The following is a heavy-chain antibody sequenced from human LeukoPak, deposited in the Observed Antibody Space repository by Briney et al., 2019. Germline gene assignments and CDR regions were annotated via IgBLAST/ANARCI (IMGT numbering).Heavy chain of an antibody. Sequence: PGGSLRLSCAASEFTFSSYAMSWVRQAPGKGLEWVSAISDSGGSTYYADSVKGRFTISRDNSKNTVYPQMNSLRAEDTAVYYCAKDRRACSSSSCYYRFDYWGQGTLVTVSS. D-gene: IGHD2-2*01. J-gene: IGHJ4*02. CDR3: AKDRRACSSSSCYYRFDY. CDR1: EFTFSSYA. CDR2: ISDSGGST. V-gene: IGHV3-23*01.